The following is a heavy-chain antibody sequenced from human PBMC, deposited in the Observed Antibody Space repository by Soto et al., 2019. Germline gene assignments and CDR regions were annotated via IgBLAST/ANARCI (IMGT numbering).Heavy chain of an antibody. CDR1: GFSVSSHH. V-gene: IGHV3-53*01. D-gene: IGHD3-3*01. Sequence: PGGSLRLSCAASGFSVSSHHMNWVRQAPGKGLEWVSVMYTGGSTYYADPVKGRCAISRDNSKNMLYLQVDNLRADDTAVYYCARDGGDGFPLDHWGQGTLVTVSS. J-gene: IGHJ4*02. CDR3: ARDGGDGFPLDH. CDR2: MYTGGST.